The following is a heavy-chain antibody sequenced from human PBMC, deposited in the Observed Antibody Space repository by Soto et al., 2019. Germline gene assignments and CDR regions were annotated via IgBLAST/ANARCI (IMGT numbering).Heavy chain of an antibody. D-gene: IGHD3-10*01. CDR1: GGSFSGYS. V-gene: IGHV4-34*01. CDR3: ARRGVEGYYYYGMDV. Sequence: LSLTCAVYGGSFSGYSWSWIRQPPGKGLEWIGEINHSGSTNYNPSLKSRVTISVDTSKNQFSLKLSSVTAADTAVYYCARRGVEGYYYYGMDVWGQGTTVTVSS. J-gene: IGHJ6*02. CDR2: INHSGST.